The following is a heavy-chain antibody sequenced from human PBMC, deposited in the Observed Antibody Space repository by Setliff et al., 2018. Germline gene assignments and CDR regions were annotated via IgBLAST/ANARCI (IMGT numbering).Heavy chain of an antibody. V-gene: IGHV4-4*07. J-gene: IGHJ6*03. CDR1: GGSINNYY. CDR2: IHSSGTT. Sequence: PSETLSLTCTISGGSINNYYWNWIRQSADKGLEWIGRIHSSGTTNYNPSLKSRATISIDKSKNHFSLRVTSVTAADTAVYFCARGITYYYHMDLWGTGTMVTVSS. D-gene: IGHD3-10*01. CDR3: ARGITYYYHMDL.